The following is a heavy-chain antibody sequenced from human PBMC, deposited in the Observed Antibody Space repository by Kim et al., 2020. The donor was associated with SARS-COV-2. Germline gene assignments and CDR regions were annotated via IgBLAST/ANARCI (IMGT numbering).Heavy chain of an antibody. CDR1: GYTFTGYY. CDR3: ARGSVAGSDLDAFDI. D-gene: IGHD6-19*01. CDR2: INPNSGGT. J-gene: IGHJ3*02. Sequence: ASVKVSCKASGYTFTGYYMHWVRQAPGQGLEWMGWINPNSGGTNYAQKFQGRVTMTRDTSISTAYMELSRLRSDDTAVYYCARGSVAGSDLDAFDIWGQGTMVTVSS. V-gene: IGHV1-2*02.